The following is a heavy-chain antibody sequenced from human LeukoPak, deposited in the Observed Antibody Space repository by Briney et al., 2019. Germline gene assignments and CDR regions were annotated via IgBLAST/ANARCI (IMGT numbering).Heavy chain of an antibody. CDR2: INHSGST. V-gene: IGHV4-34*01. J-gene: IGHJ4*02. Sequence: SETLSLTCAVYGGSFSGYYWSWIRQPPGKGLEWIGEINHSGSTNYNPSLKSRVTISVDTSKNQFPLKLSSVTAADTAVYYCARTRAYVWGSYRYFDYWGQGTLVTVSS. CDR1: GGSFSGYY. D-gene: IGHD3-16*02. CDR3: ARTRAYVWGSYRYFDY.